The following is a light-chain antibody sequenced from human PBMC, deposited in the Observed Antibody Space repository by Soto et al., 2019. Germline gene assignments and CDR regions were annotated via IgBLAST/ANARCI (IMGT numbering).Light chain of an antibody. CDR2: DTS. V-gene: IGKV3-11*01. Sequence: EIVLTQSPATLSLSPGERATLSCRASQSVSSYLAWYQQKPGQAPRLLIYDTSIRASGIPARLSGSGSGTDFTLTISGLQSEDSAVYFCQQYNNWPFSFGQGTRLEIK. CDR1: QSVSSY. CDR3: QQYNNWPFS. J-gene: IGKJ5*01.